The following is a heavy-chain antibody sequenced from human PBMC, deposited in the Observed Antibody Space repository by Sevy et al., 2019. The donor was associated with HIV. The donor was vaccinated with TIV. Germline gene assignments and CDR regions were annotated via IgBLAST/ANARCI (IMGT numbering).Heavy chain of an antibody. CDR2: IYYSGST. CDR1: GGSISSYY. J-gene: IGHJ6*03. Sequence: SETLSLTCTVSGGSISSYYWSWIRQPPGKGLEWIGYIYYSGSTNYNPSLKSRVTISVETSKNQFSLKLSSVTAADTAVYYCARVTMVRGVIPTPRDYYYMDVWGKGTTVTVSS. CDR3: ARVTMVRGVIPTPRDYYYMDV. D-gene: IGHD3-10*01. V-gene: IGHV4-59*01.